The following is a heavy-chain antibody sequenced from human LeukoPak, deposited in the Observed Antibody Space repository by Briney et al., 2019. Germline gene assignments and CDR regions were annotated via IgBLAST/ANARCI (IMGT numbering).Heavy chain of an antibody. V-gene: IGHV4-61*02. CDR1: GGSISSGSYY. D-gene: IGHD6-13*01. CDR2: IYTSGST. Sequence: NPSETLSLTCTVSGGSISSGSYYWSWIRQPAGKGLEWIGRIYTSGSTNYNPSLKSRVTISIDTSKNQFSLNLSSVTAADTAVYYCATMTTSWYRFDPWGQGTLVTVSS. CDR3: ATMTTSWYRFDP. J-gene: IGHJ5*02.